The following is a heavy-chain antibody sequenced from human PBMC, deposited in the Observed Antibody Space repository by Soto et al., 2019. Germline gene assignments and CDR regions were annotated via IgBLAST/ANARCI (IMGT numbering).Heavy chain of an antibody. CDR3: ARDFPTAETPGDDFDY. J-gene: IGHJ4*02. CDR1: GFTFTNYW. CDR2: INADGSYA. D-gene: IGHD4-17*01. Sequence: EVQLVESGGGLVQPGGSLRLSCAASGFTFTNYWMHWVRQVPGKGLVWVSRINADGSYASYADFVKGRFTISRDNSRNTVHLQMNSLSAEDTAVYYCARDFPTAETPGDDFDYWGQGIPVTVSS. V-gene: IGHV3-74*01.